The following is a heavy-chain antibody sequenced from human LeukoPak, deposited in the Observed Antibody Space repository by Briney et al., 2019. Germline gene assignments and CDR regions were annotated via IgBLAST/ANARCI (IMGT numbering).Heavy chain of an antibody. CDR1: GGSISSSSYY. V-gene: IGHV4-39*02. Sequence: PSETLSLTCTVSGGSISSSSYYWGWIRQPPGKGLEWIGSIYYSGGTYYNPSLKSRVTISVDTSKNQFSLKLSSVTAADTAVYYCAREPGIAAADHFDYWGQGTLVTFSS. J-gene: IGHJ4*02. CDR3: AREPGIAAADHFDY. D-gene: IGHD6-13*01. CDR2: IYYSGGT.